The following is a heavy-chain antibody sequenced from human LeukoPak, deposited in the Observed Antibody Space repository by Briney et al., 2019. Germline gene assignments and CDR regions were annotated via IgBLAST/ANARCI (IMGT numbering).Heavy chain of an antibody. D-gene: IGHD6-13*01. CDR3: ARGRYSRIFYYYYMDV. CDR2: IIPIFGTA. CDR1: GGTFSSYA. V-gene: IGHV1-69*13. J-gene: IGHJ6*03. Sequence: SVKVSCKASGGTFSSYAISWVRQAPGQGLEWMGGIIPIFGTANYAQKFQGRVTITADESTSTAYMELSSLRPEDTAVYYCARGRYSRIFYYYYMDVWGKGTTVTVSS.